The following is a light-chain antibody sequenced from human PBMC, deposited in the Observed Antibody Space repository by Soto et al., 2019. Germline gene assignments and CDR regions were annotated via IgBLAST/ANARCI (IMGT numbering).Light chain of an antibody. CDR2: EGS. V-gene: IGLV2-23*01. J-gene: IGLJ1*01. Sequence: QSVLTQPASVSGSPGQSLTISCTGTSIDVGSYNLVSWYQQHPGKAPKLMIYEGSKRPSGVSNRFSGSKSGNTASLTISGLQAEDEADYYCCSYAGSHYVFGTGTKVTVL. CDR1: SIDVGSYNL. CDR3: CSYAGSHYV.